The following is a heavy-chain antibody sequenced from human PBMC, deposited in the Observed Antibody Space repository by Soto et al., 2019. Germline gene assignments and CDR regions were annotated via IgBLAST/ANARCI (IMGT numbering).Heavy chain of an antibody. D-gene: IGHD2-21*01. CDR2: IYYSGRT. Sequence: SETVSLTCTVSGGSIRDYLWTWIGQPPGKGLEWIGYIYYSGRTNYNPSLKSRVSISVDTSKNHFSLQLRSVTAADTAVYYCARFGGDELGDPRGFHYSGQGPLVTVS. J-gene: IGHJ4*02. CDR1: GGSIRDYL. V-gene: IGHV4-59*01. CDR3: ARFGGDELGDPRGFHY.